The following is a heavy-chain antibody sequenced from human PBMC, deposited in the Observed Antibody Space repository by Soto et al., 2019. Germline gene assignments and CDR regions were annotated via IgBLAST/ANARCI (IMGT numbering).Heavy chain of an antibody. V-gene: IGHV3-48*03. CDR3: ARDQESSSWYYYYYGMDV. CDR1: GFTFSSYE. CDR2: ISSSGSTI. J-gene: IGHJ6*02. Sequence: GGSLRLSCAASGFTFSSYEMNWVRQAPGKGLEWVSYISSSGSTIYYADSVKGRFTISRDNAKNSLYLQMNSLRAEDTAVYYCARDQESSSWYYYYYGMDVWGQGTTVTVSS. D-gene: IGHD6-13*01.